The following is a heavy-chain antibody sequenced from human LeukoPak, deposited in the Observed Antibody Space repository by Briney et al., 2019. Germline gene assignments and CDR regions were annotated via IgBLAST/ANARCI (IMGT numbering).Heavy chain of an antibody. D-gene: IGHD5-24*01. V-gene: IGHV3-66*01. Sequence: GGSLRLSCAASGFTVSSNYMSWVRQAPGKGLEWVSVIYSGGSTYYADSVKGRFTISRDNSKNTLYLQMNSLRAEDTAVYYCAREVEMATKGVLSDWGQGTLVTVSS. CDR1: GFTVSSNY. J-gene: IGHJ4*02. CDR2: IYSGGST. CDR3: AREVEMATKGVLSD.